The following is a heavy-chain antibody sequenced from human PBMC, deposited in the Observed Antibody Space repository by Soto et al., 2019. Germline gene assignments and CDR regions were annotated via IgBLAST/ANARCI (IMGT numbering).Heavy chain of an antibody. D-gene: IGHD6-13*01. CDR1: RFTFRSYA. Sequence: GGSLRLSCAPSRFTFRSYAMHWVRQAPGKGLEWVAAISYDGDNRYYADSVKGRFTVSRDNSKNSLYLQMETLTIADTAVYYCSRDLGSNCLQGWFDPWGHGTLVTVSS. V-gene: IGHV3-30*14. CDR2: ISYDGDNR. J-gene: IGHJ5*02. CDR3: SRDLGSNCLQGWFDP.